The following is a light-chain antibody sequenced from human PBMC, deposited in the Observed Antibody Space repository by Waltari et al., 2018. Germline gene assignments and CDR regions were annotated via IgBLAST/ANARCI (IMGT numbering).Light chain of an antibody. CDR1: QSVDSTS. V-gene: IGKV3-20*01. Sequence: EIVLTQSPGTLSLSPGERATLSCRASQSVDSTSLAWYQQKPGQAPRLLSYGASRRATGIPDRFSGSGSGTDFTLTISRLEPEDFAVYYCQQYDSSFTFGPGTKVDIK. CDR3: QQYDSSFT. J-gene: IGKJ3*01. CDR2: GAS.